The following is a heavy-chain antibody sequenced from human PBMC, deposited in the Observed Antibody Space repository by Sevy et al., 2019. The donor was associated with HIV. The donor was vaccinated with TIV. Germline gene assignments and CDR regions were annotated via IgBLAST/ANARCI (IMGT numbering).Heavy chain of an antibody. Sequence: SETLSLTCAVYGGSFSGYYWCWIRQPPGKGLEWIGEINHSGSTNSNPSLKCRVTISVDTSKNQFSLKLGSLTAADTAVYYCAIDGYCSGGSCSQRFDPWGQGTLVTVSS. J-gene: IGHJ5*02. CDR3: AIDGYCSGGSCSQRFDP. V-gene: IGHV4-34*01. CDR1: GGSFSGYY. D-gene: IGHD2-15*01. CDR2: INHSGST.